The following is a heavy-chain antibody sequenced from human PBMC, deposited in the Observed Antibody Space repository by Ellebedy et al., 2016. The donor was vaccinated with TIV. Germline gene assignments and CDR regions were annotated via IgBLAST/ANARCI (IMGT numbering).Heavy chain of an antibody. J-gene: IGHJ4*02. D-gene: IGHD2-21*02. CDR1: GGSIGRYF. CDR3: ARGYDNTGFYDCPYDH. V-gene: IGHV4-59*01. CDR2: VFSSGYT. Sequence: MPSETLSLTCSVSGGSIGRYFWTWIRQSPEKGLEWIGYVFSSGYTNYNPSLESRVTISIGTSKGQFSLRLTSVTAADTAVYYCARGYDNTGFYDCPYDHWGQGTLVTVSS.